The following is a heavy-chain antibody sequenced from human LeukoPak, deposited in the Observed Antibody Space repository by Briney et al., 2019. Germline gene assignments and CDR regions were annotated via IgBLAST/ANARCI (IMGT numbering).Heavy chain of an antibody. CDR1: GGSISSYY. V-gene: IGHV4-59*01. CDR2: IYYSGST. D-gene: IGHD5-24*01. CDR3: ARAATRRDGYNY. Sequence: SETLSLTCTVSGGSISSYYWSWIRQPPGKGLEWIGYIYYSGSTNYNPSLKSRVTISVDTSKNQFSLKLSSVTAADTAVYYCARAATRRDGYNYWGQRTLVTVSS. J-gene: IGHJ4*02.